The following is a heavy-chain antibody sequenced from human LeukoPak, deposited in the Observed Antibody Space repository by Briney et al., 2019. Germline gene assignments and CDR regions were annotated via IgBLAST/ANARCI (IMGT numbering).Heavy chain of an antibody. J-gene: IGHJ5*02. CDR1: GFTFRTYA. CDR2: MGGSGTSI. Sequence: GGSLRLSCETSGFTFRTYAMNWVRQAPGKGLEWVSSMGGSGTSIYYADSVKGRFTISRDNSKNTLYLQMNSLRAEDTAVYYCAKDLGEYYYGSGSYAGNWFDPWGQGTLVTVSS. V-gene: IGHV3-NL1*01. D-gene: IGHD3-10*01. CDR3: AKDLGEYYYGSGSYAGNWFDP.